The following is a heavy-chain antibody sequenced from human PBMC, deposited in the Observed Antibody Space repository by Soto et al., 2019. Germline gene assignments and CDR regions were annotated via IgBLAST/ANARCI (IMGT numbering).Heavy chain of an antibody. D-gene: IGHD2-21*02. CDR1: GYTFTNYG. CDR2: ISANSGST. CDR3: ARDLPWVCGGVSCSTKERDYGMDV. J-gene: IGHJ6*02. V-gene: IGHV1-18*01. Sequence: QVQLVQSGAEVTNPRASVKVSCKASGYTFTNYGLSWLRRAPGQGLEWMGWISANSGSTRYAQNLRGRVTMTKDTPTSTAYVDPRSLTSGGAAVYYCARDLPWVCGGVSCSTKERDYGMDVWGQGTTVTVSS.